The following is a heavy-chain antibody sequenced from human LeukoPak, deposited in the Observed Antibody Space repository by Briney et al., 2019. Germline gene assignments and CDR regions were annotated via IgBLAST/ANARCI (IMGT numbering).Heavy chain of an antibody. V-gene: IGHV4-39*01. D-gene: IGHD3-3*01. Sequence: SETLSPTCTVSGGSISSSSYYWGWIRQPPGKGLEWIGSIYYSGSTYYNPSLKSRVTISVDTSKNQFSLKLSSVTAADTAVYYCAYALEWFLWGQGTLVTVSS. CDR3: AYALEWFL. CDR1: GGSISSSSYY. J-gene: IGHJ4*02. CDR2: IYYSGST.